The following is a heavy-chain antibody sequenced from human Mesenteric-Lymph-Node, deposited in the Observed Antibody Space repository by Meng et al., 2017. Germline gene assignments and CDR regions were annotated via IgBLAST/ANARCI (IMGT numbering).Heavy chain of an antibody. CDR3: ARQSGYFDY. CDR2: IYYSGST. J-gene: IGHJ4*02. D-gene: IGHD3-10*01. Sequence: HVHLQEPGPGRWKPSATLSLPCTGSGGSISSYYWSWIRQPPGKGLEWIGHIYYSGSTNYNPSLKSRVTISVDTSKNQFSLKLSSVTATDTAVYYCARQSGYFDYWGQGTLVTVSS. CDR1: GGSISSYY. V-gene: IGHV4-59*08.